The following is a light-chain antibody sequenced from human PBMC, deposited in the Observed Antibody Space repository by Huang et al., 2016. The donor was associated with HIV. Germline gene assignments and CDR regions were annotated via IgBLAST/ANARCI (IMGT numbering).Light chain of an antibody. CDR3: QQSYSNLIT. CDR1: QAINGY. V-gene: IGKV1-39*01. CDR2: DAS. J-gene: IGKJ5*01. Sequence: DIQMTQSPSSLSVSIGDRVTITCRASQAINGYLNWYQQRPSQAPRLLIFDASTLHSGVPSRFSGSGSGTYFTLTINNVQTEDVATYFCQQSYSNLITFGQGSRLQI.